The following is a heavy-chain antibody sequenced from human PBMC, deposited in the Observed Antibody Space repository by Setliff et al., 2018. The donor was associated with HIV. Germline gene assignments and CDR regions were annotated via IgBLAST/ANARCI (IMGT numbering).Heavy chain of an antibody. CDR1: GFTFIIYG. J-gene: IGHJ4*02. Sequence: GGSLRLSCAASGFTFIIYGMYWVRQAPGKGLEWVSSISSSCRSKYYADSVKGRFTISRDNAKNSLYLQMNSLTAEDTAVYYCAKDLRGYSGYNGYWGQGTLVTVSS. D-gene: IGHD5-12*01. CDR2: ISSSCRSK. V-gene: IGHV3-21*01. CDR3: AKDLRGYSGYNGY.